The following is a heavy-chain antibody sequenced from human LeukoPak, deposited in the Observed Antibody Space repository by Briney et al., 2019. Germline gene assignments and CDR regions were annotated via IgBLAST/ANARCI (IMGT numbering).Heavy chain of an antibody. CDR1: GGSISSGDYY. J-gene: IGHJ3*02. CDR3: ARAPWLLYAFDI. V-gene: IGHV4-30-4*01. CDR2: IYYSGST. Sequence: PSETLSLTCTVSGGSISSGDYYWSWIRQPPGKGLEWIGYIYYSGSTYYNPSLKSRVTISVDTSKNQFSLKLSSVTAADTAVYYCARAPWLLYAFDIWGQGTIVTVSS. D-gene: IGHD5-18*01.